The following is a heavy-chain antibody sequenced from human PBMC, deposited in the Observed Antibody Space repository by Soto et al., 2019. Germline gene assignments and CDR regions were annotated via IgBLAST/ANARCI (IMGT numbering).Heavy chain of an antibody. J-gene: IGHJ4*02. D-gene: IGHD4-17*01. Sequence: GGSLRLSCAASGFTFSSYSMNWVRQAPGKGLEWVSSISSSSSYIYYADSVKGRFTISRDNAKNSLFLQMNGLRAEDTAVYYCARDGGPSYGDYSTGNFDYWGQGTLVTVSS. CDR2: ISSSSSYI. V-gene: IGHV3-21*01. CDR3: ARDGGPSYGDYSTGNFDY. CDR1: GFTFSSYS.